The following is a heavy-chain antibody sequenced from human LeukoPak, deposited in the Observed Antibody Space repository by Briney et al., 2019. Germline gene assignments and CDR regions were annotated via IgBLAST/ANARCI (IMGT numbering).Heavy chain of an antibody. J-gene: IGHJ5*02. CDR3: ARSSQGGNSNWFDP. V-gene: IGHV4-59*01. CDR2: IYYSGST. CDR1: GRPISSYY. Sequence: SETLSLTRTVSGRPISSYYWSWIRQPPAKGLEWIGYIYYSGSTNYNPSLKSRVTISVDTSKNQFSLRLSSVTAADTAVYYCARSSQGGNSNWFDPWGQGTLVTVSS. D-gene: IGHD4-23*01.